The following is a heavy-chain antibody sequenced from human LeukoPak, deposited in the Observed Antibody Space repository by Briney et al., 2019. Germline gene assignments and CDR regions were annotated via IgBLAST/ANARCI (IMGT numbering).Heavy chain of an antibody. Sequence: ASVTDSCQASRYTLTSYAMHWVRPAPGQRLEWMGWISPYNGKTNYAQNLQGRVTMTPDTSTRTAYMELRSLRSDDTAVYYCARTYYYDSSGYYQINWFDPWGQGTLVTVSS. CDR1: RYTLTSYA. J-gene: IGHJ5*02. CDR3: ARTYYYDSSGYYQINWFDP. D-gene: IGHD3-22*01. CDR2: ISPYNGKT. V-gene: IGHV1-18*01.